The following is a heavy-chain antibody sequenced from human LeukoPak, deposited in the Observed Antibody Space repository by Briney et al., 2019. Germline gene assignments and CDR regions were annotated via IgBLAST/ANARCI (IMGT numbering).Heavy chain of an antibody. CDR3: ARDRLKGIAAALPTQEGGAGYFDY. Sequence: PSETLSLTCTVSGGSISSYSWNWIRQPPGRGLEWIGYMSYRGSTNFNPPLRSRVTMSLDTSKNHFSLKLSSVTAADTAVYYCARDRLKGIAAALPTQEGGAGYFDYWGQGTLVTVSS. J-gene: IGHJ4*02. V-gene: IGHV4-59*12. CDR1: GGSISSYS. CDR2: MSYRGST. D-gene: IGHD6-13*01.